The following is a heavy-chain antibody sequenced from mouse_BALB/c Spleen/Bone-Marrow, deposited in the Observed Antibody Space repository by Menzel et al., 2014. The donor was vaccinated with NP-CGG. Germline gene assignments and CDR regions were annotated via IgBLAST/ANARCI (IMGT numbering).Heavy chain of an antibody. Sequence: VQLQQSGPELVKPGASVKISCKASGYTFTDYYINWVKQKPGQGLEWIGWIYPGSGNTKYNEKFKGKATLTVDTSSSTAYMQLNSLTSEDTAVYFCARENYGSSYYFDYWGQGTTLTVSS. V-gene: IGHV1-84*02. J-gene: IGHJ2*01. CDR1: GYTFTDYY. CDR2: IYPGSGNT. CDR3: ARENYGSSYYFDY. D-gene: IGHD1-1*01.